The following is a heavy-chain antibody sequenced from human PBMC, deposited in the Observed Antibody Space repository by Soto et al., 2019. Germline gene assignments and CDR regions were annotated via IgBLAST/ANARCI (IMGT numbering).Heavy chain of an antibody. Sequence: GASVKVSCKASGYTFTGYYMHWVRQAPGQGLEWMGWINPNSGGTNYAQKFQGWVTMTRDTSISTAYMELSRLRSDDTAVYYCARDKSRGGSGRYYYYGMDVWGQGTTVTVS. CDR2: INPNSGGT. CDR1: GYTFTGYY. J-gene: IGHJ6*02. V-gene: IGHV1-2*04. CDR3: ARDKSRGGSGRYYYYGMDV. D-gene: IGHD3-10*01.